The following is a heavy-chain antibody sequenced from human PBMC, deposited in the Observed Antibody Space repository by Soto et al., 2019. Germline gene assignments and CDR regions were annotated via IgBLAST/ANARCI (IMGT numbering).Heavy chain of an antibody. D-gene: IGHD2-2*01. CDR2: IDPSDSYT. CDR3: ARLDCSSTSCLVNWYDP. Sequence: PGESLKISCKGSGYSFTSYWISWVRQMPGKGLEWMGRIDPSDSYTNYSPSFQGHVTISADKSISTAYLQWSSLKASDTAMYYCARLDCSSTSCLVNWYDPWGQGTLVTVSS. J-gene: IGHJ5*02. CDR1: GYSFTSYW. V-gene: IGHV5-10-1*01.